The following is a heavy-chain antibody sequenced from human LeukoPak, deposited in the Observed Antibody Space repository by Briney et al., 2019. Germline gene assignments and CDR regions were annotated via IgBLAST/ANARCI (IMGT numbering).Heavy chain of an antibody. CDR2: IKRDGSVT. Sequence: GSLRLSCAVSGFDFSTYWMTWVRQAPGKGLEWVANIKRDGSVTNYVDSVKGRFTISRDNSKNTVYLQMNSLRADDTAKYYCAKDRLGAVAEYPDYWGQGTLVTVSS. V-gene: IGHV3-7*03. CDR3: AKDRLGAVAEYPDY. CDR1: GFDFSTYW. D-gene: IGHD6-19*01. J-gene: IGHJ4*02.